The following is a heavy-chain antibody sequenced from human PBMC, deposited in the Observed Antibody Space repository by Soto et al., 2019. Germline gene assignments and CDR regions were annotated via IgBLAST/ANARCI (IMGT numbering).Heavy chain of an antibody. Sequence: SETRSLTWTVSGGSISSSIYYGGGIRQPPGKGLEWIGSIYYSGSTYYNPSLKSRVTISVDTSKNQFSLKLSSVTAADTAVYYCAIPGAFYYYYGMDVWGQGTTVTVSS. J-gene: IGHJ6*02. CDR2: IYYSGST. CDR1: GGSISSSIYY. V-gene: IGHV4-39*01. CDR3: AIPGAFYYYYGMDV. D-gene: IGHD3-10*01.